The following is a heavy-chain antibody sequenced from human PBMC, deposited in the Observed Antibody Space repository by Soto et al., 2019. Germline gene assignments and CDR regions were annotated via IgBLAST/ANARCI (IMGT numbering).Heavy chain of an antibody. CDR3: AKDAARTNGWYYFDY. Sequence: PSETLSLTCAVSGGSISSGGYSWSWIRQPPGKGLEWIGYIYHSGSTYYNPSLKSRVTISVDRSKNQFSLKLSSVTAADTAIYYCAKDAARTNGWYYFDYWGQGTLVTVSS. J-gene: IGHJ4*02. V-gene: IGHV4-30-2*01. D-gene: IGHD6-19*01. CDR2: IYHSGST. CDR1: GGSISSGGYS.